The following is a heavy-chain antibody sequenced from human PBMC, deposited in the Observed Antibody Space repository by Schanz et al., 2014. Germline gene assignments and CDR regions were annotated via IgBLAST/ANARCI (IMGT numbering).Heavy chain of an antibody. Sequence: GQLVESGGGVVQPGRSLRLSCAASGFTFSSYAMHWVRQAPGKGLEWVSALTGSGTTTYYADSVKGRFTISRDNSKNTLDLQMNSLRAEDTAIYYCAKDLAAVGVFDYWGQGSLVTVSP. CDR3: AKDLAAVGVFDY. V-gene: IGHV3-23*04. D-gene: IGHD6-13*01. CDR2: LTGSGTTT. J-gene: IGHJ4*02. CDR1: GFTFSSYA.